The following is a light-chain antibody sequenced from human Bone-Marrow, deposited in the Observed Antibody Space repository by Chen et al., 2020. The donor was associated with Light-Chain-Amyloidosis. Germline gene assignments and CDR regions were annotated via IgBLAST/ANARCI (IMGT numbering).Light chain of an antibody. J-gene: IGLJ1*01. CDR3: SSYTITNTLV. Sequence: QPALTHPASVSGPPAQSTPLPCTGTSSDVGGDSHVSWYQQHPDKAPKLMIYEVTNRPSWVPDRFSGSKSDNTASLTISGLQTEDEADYFCSSYTITNTLVFGSGTRVTVL. CDR2: EVT. V-gene: IGLV2-14*01. CDR1: SSDVGGDSH.